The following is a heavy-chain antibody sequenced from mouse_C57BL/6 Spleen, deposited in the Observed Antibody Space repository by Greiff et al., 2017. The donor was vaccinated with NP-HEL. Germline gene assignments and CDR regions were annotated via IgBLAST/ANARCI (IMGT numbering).Heavy chain of an antibody. CDR1: GFNITDDY. J-gene: IGHJ4*01. CDR2: IDPENGDT. CDR3: TTGSPYYYAMDY. V-gene: IGHV14-4*01. Sequence: VQLQQSGAELVRPGASVKLSCTASGFNITDDYMHWVKQRPEQGLEWIGWIDPENGDTEYASKFQGKATITADTSSNTAYLQLSSLTSEDTAVYYCTTGSPYYYAMDYWGQGTSVTVSS.